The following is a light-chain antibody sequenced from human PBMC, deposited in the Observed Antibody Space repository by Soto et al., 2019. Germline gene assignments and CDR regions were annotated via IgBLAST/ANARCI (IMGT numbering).Light chain of an antibody. J-gene: IGKJ3*01. Sequence: EIVMTQSPATLSVSPGERVTLSCRASQSVSSYLAWYQQKPGQPPRLLIYDASTRATGLPARFSGSGSGTEFTLTVTSLQSEDFASYYCHQYNTWPFFTFGPGTRVDI. CDR3: HQYNTWPFFT. CDR2: DAS. V-gene: IGKV3-15*01. CDR1: QSVSSY.